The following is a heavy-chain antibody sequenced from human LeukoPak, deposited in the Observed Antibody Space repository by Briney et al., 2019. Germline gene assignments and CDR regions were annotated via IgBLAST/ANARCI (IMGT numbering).Heavy chain of an antibody. CDR1: GGTFSSYA. V-gene: IGHV1-69*04. CDR3: ASTYYYDSSGYCFDY. CDR2: IIPILGIA. D-gene: IGHD3-22*01. Sequence: GASAKVSCKASGGTFSSYAISWVRQAPGQGLEWMGRIIPILGIANYAQKFQGRVTITADKSTSTAYMELSSLRSEDTAVYYCASTYYYDSSGYCFDYWGQGTLVTVSS. J-gene: IGHJ4*02.